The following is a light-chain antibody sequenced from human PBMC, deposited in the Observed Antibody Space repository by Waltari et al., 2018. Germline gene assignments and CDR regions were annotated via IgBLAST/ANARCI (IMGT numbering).Light chain of an antibody. V-gene: IGLV2-14*03. CDR3: GSYRSSALEAI. Sequence: QSALPQPAAVSGSPGQSITISCTGTSSDIGGYTYVSWYQQHPGKAPKLMIYAVTNRPSGVSNRFSGSKSGNTASLTISGLQAEDEAAYYCGSYRSSALEAIFGGGTKLTVL. CDR2: AVT. J-gene: IGLJ2*01. CDR1: SSDIGGYTY.